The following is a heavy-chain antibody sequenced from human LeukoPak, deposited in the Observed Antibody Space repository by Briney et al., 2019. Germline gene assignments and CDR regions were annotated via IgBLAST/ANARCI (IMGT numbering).Heavy chain of an antibody. Sequence: PGGSLRLSCAASGFTFSSYAMSWVRQAPGKGLEWVSAISGSGGSTYYADSVKGRFTISRDNSKNTLYLQMNSLRAEDTAVYYCAKDLYSSSWYHADDWFDPWGQGTLVTVSS. CDR2: ISGSGGST. CDR3: AKDLYSSSWYHADDWFDP. CDR1: GFTFSSYA. V-gene: IGHV3-23*01. J-gene: IGHJ5*02. D-gene: IGHD6-13*01.